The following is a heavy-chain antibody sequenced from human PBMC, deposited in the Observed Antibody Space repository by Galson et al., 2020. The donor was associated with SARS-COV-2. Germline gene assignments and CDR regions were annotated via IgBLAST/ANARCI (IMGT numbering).Heavy chain of an antibody. CDR3: ASDTHAAALDY. D-gene: IGHD6-13*01. Sequence: GGSLRLSCAASGFTVSSNYMSWVRQAPGKGLEWVSVIYSGGSTYYADSVKGRFTISRDNSKNTLYLQMNSLRAEDTAVYYCASDTHAAALDYWGQGTLVTVSS. J-gene: IGHJ4*02. V-gene: IGHV3-53*01. CDR1: GFTVSSNY. CDR2: IYSGGST.